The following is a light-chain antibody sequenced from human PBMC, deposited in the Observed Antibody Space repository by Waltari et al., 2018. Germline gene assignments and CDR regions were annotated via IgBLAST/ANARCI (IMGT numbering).Light chain of an antibody. J-gene: IGLJ1*01. CDR1: SYNIGAGYD. CDR3: QSYDSSLSSYV. V-gene: IGLV1-40*01. CDR2: GNN. Sequence: QSVLTQAPSVSGAPGQRVTISRTGSSYNIGAGYDVPWYQQLPGTAPKLLIYGNNNRPSGVPDRFSGSKSGTSASLAITGLQAEDEADYYCQSYDSSLSSYVFGTGTKVTVL.